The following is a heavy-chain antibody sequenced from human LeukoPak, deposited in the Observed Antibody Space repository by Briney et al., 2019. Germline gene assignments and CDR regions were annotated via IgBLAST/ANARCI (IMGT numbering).Heavy chain of an antibody. Sequence: SVKVSCKASGHTFGDSGIGWVRQAPGQGLEWMGGTIPVSDTATYAQKFQGRVTITAEESTRTTYMELSGLTSDDTAVYYCARRTVTEVILETDANVCDVWGQGTMVTVSS. D-gene: IGHD1-1*01. CDR3: ARRTVTEVILETDANVCDV. CDR1: GHTFGDSG. V-gene: IGHV1-69*01. CDR2: TIPVSDTA. J-gene: IGHJ3*01.